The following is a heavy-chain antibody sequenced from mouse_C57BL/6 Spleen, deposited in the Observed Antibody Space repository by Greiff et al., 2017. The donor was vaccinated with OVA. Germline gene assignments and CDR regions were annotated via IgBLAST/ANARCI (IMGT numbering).Heavy chain of an antibody. CDR1: GFTFSSYG. CDR2: ISSGGSYT. V-gene: IGHV5-6*01. Sequence: VQLKQSGGDLVKPGGSLKLSCAASGFTFSSYGMSWVRQTPDKRLEWVATISSGGSYTYYPDSVKGRFTISRDNAKNTLYLQMSSLKSEDTAMYYCSTTVVPYWYFDVWGTGTTVTVSS. J-gene: IGHJ1*03. CDR3: STTVVPYWYFDV. D-gene: IGHD1-1*01.